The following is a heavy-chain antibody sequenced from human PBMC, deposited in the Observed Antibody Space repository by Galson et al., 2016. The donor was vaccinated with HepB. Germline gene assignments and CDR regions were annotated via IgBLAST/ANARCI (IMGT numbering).Heavy chain of an antibody. D-gene: IGHD4-17*01. CDR1: GFTFSSHA. Sequence: SLRLSCAASGFTFSSHAIHWVRQAPGKGLEWVAVISYDGNYKYYSDSVKARFTISRDDSKNTLYLQMNSLRTEDTAVYYCARSPHLKDYDPPDYWGQGTLVTVSS. CDR2: ISYDGNYK. V-gene: IGHV3-30*03. CDR3: ARSPHLKDYDPPDY. J-gene: IGHJ4*02.